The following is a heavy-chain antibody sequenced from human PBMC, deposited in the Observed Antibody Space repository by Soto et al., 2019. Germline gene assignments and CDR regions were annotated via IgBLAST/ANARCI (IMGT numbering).Heavy chain of an antibody. D-gene: IGHD6-13*01. J-gene: IGHJ2*01. CDR3: ARDRGEYTSSWFWYFSH. CDR2: LNIAGTI. V-gene: IGHV4-4*07. Sequence: SETLSLTCSVSGASISSFNWNWVRQPAGKGPEWVGRLNIAGTINYNPSLKSRITMSMDTSKNQISLHLRSVTAADTAIYYCARDRGEYTSSWFWYFSHWGHGTLVTVSS. CDR1: GASISSFN.